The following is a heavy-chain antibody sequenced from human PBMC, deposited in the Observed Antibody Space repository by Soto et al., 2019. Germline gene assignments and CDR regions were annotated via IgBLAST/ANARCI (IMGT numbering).Heavy chain of an antibody. CDR1: GFSLSTSGVG. J-gene: IGHJ3*02. Sequence: QITLKESGPTLVKPTQTLTLTCTFSGFSLSTSGVGVGWIRQPPGKALEGLALIYWDDDKRYSPSLKSRLTITKDTSKNQVVLTMTNMDPVDTATYYCALYGDTVEAFDIWGQGTMVPVSS. D-gene: IGHD4-17*01. CDR3: ALYGDTVEAFDI. V-gene: IGHV2-5*02. CDR2: IYWDDDK.